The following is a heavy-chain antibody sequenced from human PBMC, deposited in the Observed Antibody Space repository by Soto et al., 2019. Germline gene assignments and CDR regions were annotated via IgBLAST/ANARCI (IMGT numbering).Heavy chain of an antibody. V-gene: IGHV4-59*08. D-gene: IGHD4-17*01. J-gene: IGHJ4*02. Sequence: PSETLSLTCTVSGGSTRSYYWSWIRQPPGKGLEWIGYIYYSGSTNYNPSLKSRVTISVDTSKNQFSLKLSSVTAADTAVYYCARLYGWARDYLGQGTTGTVPS. CDR2: IYYSGST. CDR3: ARLYGWARDY. CDR1: GGSTRSYY.